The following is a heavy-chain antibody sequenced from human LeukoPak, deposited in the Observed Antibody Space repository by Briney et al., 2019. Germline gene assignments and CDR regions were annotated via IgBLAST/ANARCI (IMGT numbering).Heavy chain of an antibody. Sequence: GASVKVSCKASGGTFSSYAISWVRQAPGQGLEWMGRIIPIFGTANYAQKFQGRVTITTDESTSTAYVELSSLRSEDTAVYYCATPDYGDWGYAFDIWGQGTMVTVSS. CDR2: IIPIFGTA. CDR1: GGTFSSYA. J-gene: IGHJ3*02. CDR3: ATPDYGDWGYAFDI. D-gene: IGHD4-17*01. V-gene: IGHV1-69*05.